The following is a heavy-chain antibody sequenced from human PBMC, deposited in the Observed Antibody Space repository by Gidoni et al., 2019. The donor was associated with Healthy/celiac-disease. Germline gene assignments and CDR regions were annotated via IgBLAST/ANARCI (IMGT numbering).Heavy chain of an antibody. CDR2: IYHSGRT. Sequence: QVQLQESGPGLVKPSGTLSLTCAVSGGSISSSNWWSWVRQPPGKGLEWIGEIYHSGRTNYNPSLKSRVTISVDKSKNQFSLKLSSVTAADTAVYYCARELGYCSGGSCYYYMDVWGKGTTVTVSS. CDR3: ARELGYCSGGSCYYYMDV. J-gene: IGHJ6*03. V-gene: IGHV4-4*02. D-gene: IGHD2-15*01. CDR1: GGSISSSNW.